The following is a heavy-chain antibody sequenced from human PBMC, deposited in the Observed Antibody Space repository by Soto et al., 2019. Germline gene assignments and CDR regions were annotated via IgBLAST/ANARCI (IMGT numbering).Heavy chain of an antibody. CDR2: INPSGGST. Sequence: QVQLVQSGAEVKKPGASVKVSCKASGYTFTSYYMHWVRQAPGQGLEWMGIINPSGGSTSNAQKFQGRVTRPRDTPTSTVDMELSSLRSDDTAVYYCVTAGYSSAFDYWGQGTLVTVSS. CDR3: VTAGYSSAFDY. D-gene: IGHD6-19*01. J-gene: IGHJ4*02. CDR1: GYTFTSYY. V-gene: IGHV1-46*03.